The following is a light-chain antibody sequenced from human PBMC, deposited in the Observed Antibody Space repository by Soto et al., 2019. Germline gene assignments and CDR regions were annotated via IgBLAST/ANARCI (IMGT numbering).Light chain of an antibody. CDR1: ISDICGYNF. J-gene: IGLJ2*01. V-gene: IGLV2-14*01. CDR3: ASYTRTTTLV. Sequence: QSALTQPASVSGSPGQSITISCTGTISDICGYNFISWYQHHPGKAPKLVIYDVNNRPSGISYRFSGSKSGNTASLTISGLQAEDEADYYCASYTRTTTLVFGGGTQLTVL. CDR2: DVN.